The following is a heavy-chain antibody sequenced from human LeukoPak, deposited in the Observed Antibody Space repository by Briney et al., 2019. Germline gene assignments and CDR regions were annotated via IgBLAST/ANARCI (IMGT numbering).Heavy chain of an antibody. D-gene: IGHD3-10*01. J-gene: IGHJ4*02. CDR1: GASISPYY. V-gene: IGHV4-4*07. CDR3: ARDLSGSLYFDY. CDR2: LYPSGSS. Sequence: SGTLSLTCTVSGASISPYYWNWIRQPAGKGLEWIGRLYPSGSSDYNPSHKSRVSISVGTSNNQFSLRVTSVTAADTAIYYCARDLSGSLYFDYWGQGILVTVSA.